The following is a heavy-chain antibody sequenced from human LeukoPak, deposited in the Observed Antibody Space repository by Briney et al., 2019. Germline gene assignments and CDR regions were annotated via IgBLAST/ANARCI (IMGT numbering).Heavy chain of an antibody. J-gene: IGHJ5*02. V-gene: IGHV1-18*01. CDR3: ARVNVLTTSDGSGSYLGGENWFDP. CDR1: GYTFTSYG. CDR2: ISAYNGNT. D-gene: IGHD3-10*01. Sequence: ASVKVSCKASGYTFTSYGISWVRQAPGQGLEWMGWISAYNGNTNYAQKLQGRVTMTTDTSTSTAYMELRSLRSDDTAVYYCARVNVLTTSDGSGSYLGGENWFDPWGQGTLVTVSS.